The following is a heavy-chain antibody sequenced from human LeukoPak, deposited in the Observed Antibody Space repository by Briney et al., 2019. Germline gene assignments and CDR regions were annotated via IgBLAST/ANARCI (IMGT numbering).Heavy chain of an antibody. V-gene: IGHV3-23*01. CDR2: ISGSGGST. Sequence: PGGSLRLSCAASGFTCSSYAMSWVRQAPGKGLEWVSAISGSGGSTYYADSVKGRFTISRDNSKNTLYLQMNSLRAEDTAVYYCAKGDSSGWFGPYYFDYWGQGTLVTVSS. CDR1: GFTCSSYA. J-gene: IGHJ4*02. D-gene: IGHD6-19*01. CDR3: AKGDSSGWFGPYYFDY.